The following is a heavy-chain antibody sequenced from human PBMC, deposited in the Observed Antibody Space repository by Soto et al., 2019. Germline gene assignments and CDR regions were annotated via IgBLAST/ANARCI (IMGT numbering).Heavy chain of an antibody. V-gene: IGHV3-23*01. J-gene: IGHJ4*02. CDR3: AKDGGLLWFGELLF. CDR1: GFTFSNSA. D-gene: IGHD3-10*01. Sequence: GGSLRLSCAASGFTFSNSAMNWVRQAPGKGLEWVSVITGSGTTTYYADSVRGRFTISRDNSKNTLYLQMNSLRAEDTAVYYCAKDGGLLWFGELLFWGQGTLVTVSS. CDR2: ITGSGTTT.